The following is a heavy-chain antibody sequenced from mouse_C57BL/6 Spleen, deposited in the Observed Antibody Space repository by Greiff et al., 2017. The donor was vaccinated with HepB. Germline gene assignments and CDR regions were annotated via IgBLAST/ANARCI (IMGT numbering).Heavy chain of an antibody. CDR1: GYTFTDYY. D-gene: IGHD2-4*01. CDR3: ARWGDYALFDY. Sequence: EVQLQQSGPELVKPGASVKISCKASGYTFTDYYMNWVKQSHGKSLEWIGDINPNNGGTSYNQKFKGKATLTVDKSSSTAYMELRSLTSEDSAVYYCARWGDYALFDYWGQGTTLTVSS. J-gene: IGHJ2*01. CDR2: INPNNGGT. V-gene: IGHV1-26*01.